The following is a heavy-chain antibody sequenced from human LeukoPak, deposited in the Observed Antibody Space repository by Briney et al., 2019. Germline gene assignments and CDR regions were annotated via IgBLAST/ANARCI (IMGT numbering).Heavy chain of an antibody. CDR2: ISGSGSST. CDR3: AKRRDYFDH. Sequence: GGSLRLSCAVSGFTISDYYMSWIRQAPGKGLEWLSYISGSGSSTYYADSVRGRFTISRDNSQNSLYLQMNSLRTEDTAVYYCAKRRDYFDHWGQGALVTVSS. J-gene: IGHJ4*02. CDR1: GFTISDYY. V-gene: IGHV3-11*01.